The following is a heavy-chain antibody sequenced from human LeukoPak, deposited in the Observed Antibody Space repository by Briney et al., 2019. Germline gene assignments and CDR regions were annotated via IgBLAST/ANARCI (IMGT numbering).Heavy chain of an antibody. CDR1: GDSISGSSYY. V-gene: IGHV4-39*01. J-gene: IGHJ4*02. Sequence: SETLSLTCTVSGDSISGSSYYWGWIRQPPGEGLEWSGSIYHNGNIYYNPSLKSRVSISVDTSKNQFSQKLSSVTAADTAVYYCARHDRRTGSHFDYWGQGTLVTVSS. CDR2: IYHNGNI. CDR3: ARHDRRTGSHFDY. D-gene: IGHD1-14*01.